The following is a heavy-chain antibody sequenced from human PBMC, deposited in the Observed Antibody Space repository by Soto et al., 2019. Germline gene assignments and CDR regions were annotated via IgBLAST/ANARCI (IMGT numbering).Heavy chain of an antibody. CDR3: ARDVYRNDAFYYGMDV. CDR1: GFTFSSYG. D-gene: IGHD1-1*01. V-gene: IGHV3-33*01. Sequence: LRLSCAASGFTFSSYGMHWVRQAPGKGLEWVAVIWYDGSNKYYADSVKGRFTISRDNSKNTLYLQMNSLRAEDTAVYYCARDVYRNDAFYYGMDVWGQGTTVTVSS. J-gene: IGHJ6*02. CDR2: IWYDGSNK.